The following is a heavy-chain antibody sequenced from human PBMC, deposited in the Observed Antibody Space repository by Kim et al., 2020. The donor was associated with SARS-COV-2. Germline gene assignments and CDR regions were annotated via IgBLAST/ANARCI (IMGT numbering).Heavy chain of an antibody. CDR1: GYIFTSYG. Sequence: ASVKVSCKASGYIFTSYGISWVRQAPGQGLEWMGWISAYNGNTHYAQKLQGRVTMTTDTSTRTAYMELRSLRSDDTAVDYCVREGLPHSNYDMLTGDYHYCWFDPWGQGTLVTVSS. J-gene: IGHJ5*02. CDR3: VREGLPHSNYDMLTGDYHYCWFDP. D-gene: IGHD3-9*01. V-gene: IGHV1-18*01. CDR2: ISAYNGNT.